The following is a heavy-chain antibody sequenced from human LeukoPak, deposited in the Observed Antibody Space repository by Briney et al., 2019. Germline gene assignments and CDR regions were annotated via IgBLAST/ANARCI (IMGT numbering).Heavy chain of an antibody. CDR1: GFTFSSYS. CDR2: IYYSGST. J-gene: IGHJ3*02. V-gene: IGHV4-59*01. CDR3: ARGHAVDFWSGAPFGAFDI. D-gene: IGHD3-3*01. Sequence: PGGSLRLSCAASGFTFSSYSMNCVRQAPGKGLEWIGYIYYSGSTNYNPSLKSRVTISVDTSKNQFSLKLSSVTAADTAVYYCARGHAVDFWSGAPFGAFDIWGQGTMVTVSS.